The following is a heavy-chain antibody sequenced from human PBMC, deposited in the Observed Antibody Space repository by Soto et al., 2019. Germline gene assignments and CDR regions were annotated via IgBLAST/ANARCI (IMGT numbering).Heavy chain of an antibody. CDR1: GFSFSSYG. J-gene: IGHJ4*02. Sequence: QVQLVESGGGVVQPGRSLRLSCAASGFSFSSYGLHWVRQAPGKGLEWVAAISYDGSNEYYADSVKGRFTISRDNSKNTLYLDMNSLRAEDTAVYYCAKATYSGSYFSDYWGQGTLVTVSS. CDR2: ISYDGSNE. V-gene: IGHV3-30*18. CDR3: AKATYSGSYFSDY. D-gene: IGHD1-26*01.